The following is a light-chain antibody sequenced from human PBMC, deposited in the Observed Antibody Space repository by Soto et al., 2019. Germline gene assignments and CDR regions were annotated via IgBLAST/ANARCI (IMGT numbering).Light chain of an antibody. V-gene: IGKV1-39*01. J-gene: IGKJ1*01. CDR2: HTS. CDR3: QQGYSVPWT. CDR1: QSISHY. Sequence: DIQMTQSPSSLSASVGDRVTITCRASQSISHYLDWYQHESGKAPKVLIYHTSSLQSGVPSRLSGSGCGTDLTVGISSLQPEDFASYYCQQGYSVPWTFGQGTKVDIQ.